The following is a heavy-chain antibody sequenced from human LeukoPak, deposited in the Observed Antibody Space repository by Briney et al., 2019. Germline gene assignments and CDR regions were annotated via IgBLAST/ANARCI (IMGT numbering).Heavy chain of an antibody. D-gene: IGHD2-21*02. CDR1: GFTFSSYA. Sequence: PGGSLRLSCEASGFTFSSYAMNWVRQAPGKGLEWVSVISDDGDRTYYGDSLSGRFTISRDNSKNTLYLQMNSLRAEDSAMYYCVNLCGGDCGGFDYWGQGTLVTVSS. J-gene: IGHJ4*02. V-gene: IGHV3-23*01. CDR2: ISDDGDRT. CDR3: VNLCGGDCGGFDY.